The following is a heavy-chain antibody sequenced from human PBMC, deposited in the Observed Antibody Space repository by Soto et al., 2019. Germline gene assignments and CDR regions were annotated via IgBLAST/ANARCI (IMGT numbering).Heavy chain of an antibody. D-gene: IGHD6-19*01. Sequence: PGGSLRLSCAASGFTFSSYVMSWVRQAPGKGLEWVSSINESGGTTHYADSVKGRFTISRDNSKNTLYLQMNSLKTEDTAVYYCTRLGYSSGWVDYWGQGALVTVSS. CDR1: GFTFSSYV. J-gene: IGHJ4*02. CDR2: INESGGTT. CDR3: TRLGYSSGWVDY. V-gene: IGHV3-23*01.